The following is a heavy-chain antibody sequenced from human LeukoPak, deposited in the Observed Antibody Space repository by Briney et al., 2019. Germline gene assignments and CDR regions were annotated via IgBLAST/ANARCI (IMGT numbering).Heavy chain of an antibody. D-gene: IGHD3-10*01. CDR1: GGSFSGHF. V-gene: IGHV4-34*01. J-gene: IGHJ5*02. CDR3: ARGGRGVPTARRFKPGNWFDP. CDR2: INHSGST. Sequence: SETLSLTCAVYGGSFSGHFLIWIRQPPGKGLEWIGEINHSGSTNHNPSLKSRVTISVDTSKNQFSLKLNSVTAADTAVYYCARGGRGVPTARRFKPGNWFDPWGQGALVTVFS.